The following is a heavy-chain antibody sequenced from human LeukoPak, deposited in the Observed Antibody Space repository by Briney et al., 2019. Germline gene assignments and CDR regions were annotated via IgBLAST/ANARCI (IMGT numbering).Heavy chain of an antibody. CDR3: AKGSSSGWRLGRNDY. CDR1: GFTFSSYD. Sequence: GGSLRLSCAASGFTFSSYDMHWVRQATGKGLEWVSAIGTAGDTYYPGSVKGRFTISRENAKNSLYLQMNSLRAGDTAVYYCAKGSSSGWRLGRNDYWGQGTLVTVSS. V-gene: IGHV3-13*01. J-gene: IGHJ4*02. D-gene: IGHD6-19*01. CDR2: IGTAGDT.